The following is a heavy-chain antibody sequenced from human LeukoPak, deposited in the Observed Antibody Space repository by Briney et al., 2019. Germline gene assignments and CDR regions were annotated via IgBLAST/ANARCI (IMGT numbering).Heavy chain of an antibody. D-gene: IGHD6-19*01. CDR3: ALLPYSSGPNFDY. Sequence: PGGSLRLSCAASGFTFSSHAMHWVRQAPGKGLEWVAVISYDGRNKDYADSVKGRFTISRDNSKNTLYLQMNSLRAEDTAVYYCALLPYSSGPNFDYWGQGTLVTVSS. J-gene: IGHJ4*02. V-gene: IGHV3-30*04. CDR2: ISYDGRNK. CDR1: GFTFSSHA.